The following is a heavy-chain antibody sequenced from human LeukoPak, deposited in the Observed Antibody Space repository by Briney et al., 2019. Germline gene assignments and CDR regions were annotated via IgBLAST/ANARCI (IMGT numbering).Heavy chain of an antibody. V-gene: IGHV3-74*01. D-gene: IGHD2-21*01. CDR3: ARGPLSGGAIQFDY. CDR1: GFMFSSYW. J-gene: IGHJ4*02. CDR2: VNPDGRST. Sequence: GGPLRLSCAASGFMFSSYWMHWVRQAPGKGLVWVSRVNPDGRSTSHADSVKGRFTMSRDNAWDTLYLQMNSLRAEDTAVYYCARGPLSGGAIQFDYWGQGTLVTVSS.